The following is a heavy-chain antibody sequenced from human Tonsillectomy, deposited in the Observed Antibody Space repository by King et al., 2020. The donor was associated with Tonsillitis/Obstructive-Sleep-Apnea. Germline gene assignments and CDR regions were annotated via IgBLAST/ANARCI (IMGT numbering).Heavy chain of an antibody. CDR1: EFSVSNNY. D-gene: IGHD5-24*01. V-gene: IGHV3-66*01. CDR2: IYTGDTT. J-gene: IGHJ4*02. Sequence: VQLVESGGGLVHPGGSLRLSCTASEFSVSNNYMSWVRQAPGKGLEWVSVIYTGDTTNYADSVKRRFTISRDNSKNTLYLQMISLRGEETAVYYCAGSMTSITSFDYWGQGTLVTVSS. CDR3: AGSMTSITSFDY.